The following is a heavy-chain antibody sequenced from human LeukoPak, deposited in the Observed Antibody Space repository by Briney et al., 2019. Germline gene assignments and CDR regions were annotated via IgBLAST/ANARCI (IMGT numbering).Heavy chain of an antibody. Sequence: PGGSLRLSCAASGFTFSSYSINWVRQAPGKGLEWVSSISGSSSYIHYADSVKGRFTISRDNAKNSLYLQMNSLRAEDTAVYYCARANYYDSSGYSGNFDQWGQRTMVTVSS. CDR3: ARANYYDSSGYSGNFDQ. CDR1: GFTFSSYS. V-gene: IGHV3-21*01. J-gene: IGHJ4*02. D-gene: IGHD3-22*01. CDR2: ISGSSSYI.